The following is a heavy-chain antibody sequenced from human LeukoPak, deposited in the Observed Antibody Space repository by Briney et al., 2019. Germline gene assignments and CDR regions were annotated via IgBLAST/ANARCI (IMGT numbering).Heavy chain of an antibody. CDR3: ARSRSGTYYNADV. CDR2: ISGSGGST. Sequence: PGGSLRLSCAASGFTFSSYGMSWVRQAPGKGLEWVSAISGSGGSTYYADSVKGRFTISRDNSKNTLYLQMNSLRAEDTAVYYCARSRSGTYYNADVWGKGTTVTISS. J-gene: IGHJ6*04. CDR1: GFTFSSYG. V-gene: IGHV3-23*01. D-gene: IGHD3-10*01.